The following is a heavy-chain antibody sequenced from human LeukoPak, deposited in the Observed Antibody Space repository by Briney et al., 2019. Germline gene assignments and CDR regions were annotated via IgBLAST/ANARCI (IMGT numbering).Heavy chain of an antibody. CDR3: ARVSSPLWLLPNYYFDY. Sequence: GASVKVSCKASGYTFTGYYIHWVRQAPGQGLQWMGWINPNSGGTNFAQKFQGRVTMTRDTSISTAYMELSSLTSDDTAVYYCARVSSPLWLLPNYYFDYWGQGTLVTVSS. CDR1: GYTFTGYY. V-gene: IGHV1-2*02. D-gene: IGHD3-22*01. J-gene: IGHJ4*02. CDR2: INPNSGGT.